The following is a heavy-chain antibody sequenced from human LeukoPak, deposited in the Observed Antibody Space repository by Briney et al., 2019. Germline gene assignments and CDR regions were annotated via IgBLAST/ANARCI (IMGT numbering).Heavy chain of an antibody. D-gene: IGHD3-3*01. CDR1: GGTFSSYA. CDR2: INPNSGGT. V-gene: IGHV1-2*02. CDR3: ARDPNDFWSGYPYFDY. Sequence: GASVKVSCKASGGTFSSYAISWVRQAPGQGLEWMGWINPNSGGTNYAQKFQGRVTMTRDTSISTAYMELSRLRSDDTAVYYCARDPNDFWSGYPYFDYWGQGTLVTVSS. J-gene: IGHJ4*02.